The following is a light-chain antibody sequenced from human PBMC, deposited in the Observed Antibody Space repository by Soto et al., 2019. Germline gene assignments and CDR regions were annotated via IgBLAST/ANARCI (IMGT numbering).Light chain of an antibody. CDR3: CSYGGSRSV. V-gene: IGLV2-23*02. J-gene: IGLJ7*01. CDR1: SSDVGSPNL. CDR2: EVS. Sequence: QSALTQPASVSGSPGQSITISCTGTSSDVGSPNLVSWYQQHPGQAPKLMIYEVSKRPLGVSTRFSAAKSGNTASLTISGVQAEDEADYYCCSYGGSRSVFGGGTQLTVL.